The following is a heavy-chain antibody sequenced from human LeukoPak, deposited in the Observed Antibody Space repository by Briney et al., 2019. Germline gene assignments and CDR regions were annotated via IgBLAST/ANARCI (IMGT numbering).Heavy chain of an antibody. Sequence: PGGSLRLSCVASGFTFRSYYMGWIRQAPGKRLDWISYISSSGSDIFYEDSVKGRFSLSRDNTRNSLYLQMNSLRAEDTAVYYCARLGYCTGGRCFDTFDVWGQGTMVTVSS. V-gene: IGHV3-11*01. J-gene: IGHJ3*01. CDR3: ARLGYCTGGRCFDTFDV. D-gene: IGHD2-8*02. CDR1: GFTFRSYY. CDR2: ISSSGSDI.